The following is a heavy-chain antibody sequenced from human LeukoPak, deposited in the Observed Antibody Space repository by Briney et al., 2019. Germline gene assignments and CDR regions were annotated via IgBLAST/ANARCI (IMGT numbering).Heavy chain of an antibody. D-gene: IGHD2-2*01. V-gene: IGHV3-30*01. CDR1: GFTYSSYA. CDR2: ISYDGSNK. Sequence: PGGSLRLSCAASGFTYSSYAMHWVRQAPGKGLEWVAVISYDGSNKYYADSVKGRFTISRDNSKNTLYLQMNSLRAEDTAVYYCARVYHAKYRHYYYYMDVWGKGTTVTVSS. CDR3: ARVYHAKYRHYYYYMDV. J-gene: IGHJ6*03.